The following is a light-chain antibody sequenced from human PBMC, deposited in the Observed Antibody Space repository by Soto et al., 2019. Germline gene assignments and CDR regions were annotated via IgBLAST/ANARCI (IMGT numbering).Light chain of an antibody. V-gene: IGKV3D-15*01. CDR3: HQRRNLLT. J-gene: IGKJ4*01. CDR1: QRVSSN. CDR2: GAS. Sequence: EIVMTQSPATLSVSPGERATLSCRASQRVSSNLAWYQQKAGQAPRLLIFGASTRATGIPDRFSGSGSGTDFTLTISSLEREDFAVYYCHQRRNLLTFGGGTKVDIK.